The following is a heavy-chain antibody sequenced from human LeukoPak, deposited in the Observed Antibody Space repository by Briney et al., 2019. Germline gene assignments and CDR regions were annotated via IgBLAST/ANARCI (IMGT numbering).Heavy chain of an antibody. V-gene: IGHV3-21*01. CDR2: IHPYSNYI. Sequence: KTGGSLRLSCAASGFTFGRYTMDWVRQAPGKGLEWVSSIHPYSNYIYYAASVMGRFTVSRDNAEHSLYLQLNSLKVEDTAIYYCARDGWLDYWGQGTLVTVSS. J-gene: IGHJ4*02. D-gene: IGHD3-22*01. CDR1: GFTFGRYT. CDR3: ARDGWLDY.